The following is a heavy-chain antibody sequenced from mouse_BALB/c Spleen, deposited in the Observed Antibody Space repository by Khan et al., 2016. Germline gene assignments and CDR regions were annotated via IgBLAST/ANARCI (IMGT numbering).Heavy chain of an antibody. J-gene: IGHJ3*01. CDR1: GFTFSNYW. CDR2: IRLKSNNYAT. Sequence: QLEESGGGLVQPGGSMKLSCVASGFTFSNYWMNWVRQSPEKGLEWVAEIRLKSNNYATHYVESVKGRFTISRDDSKSSVYLQMNNLRAEDTGISYCTTGFAYWGQGTLVTVSA. CDR3: TTGFAY. V-gene: IGHV6-6*02.